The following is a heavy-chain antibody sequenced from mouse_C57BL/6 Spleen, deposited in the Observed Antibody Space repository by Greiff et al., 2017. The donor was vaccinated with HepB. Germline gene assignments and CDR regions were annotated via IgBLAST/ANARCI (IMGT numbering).Heavy chain of an antibody. J-gene: IGHJ3*01. D-gene: IGHD1-1*01. CDR2: IYPRDGST. CDR1: GYTFTSYD. Sequence: VQLQQSGPELVKPGASVKLSCKASGYTFTSYDINWVKQRPGQGLEWIGWIYPRDGSTKYNEKFKGKATLTVDTSSSTAYMELHSLTSEDSAVYFCAIGSYYYGSSSPEFAYWGQGTLVTVSA. V-gene: IGHV1-85*01. CDR3: AIGSYYYGSSSPEFAY.